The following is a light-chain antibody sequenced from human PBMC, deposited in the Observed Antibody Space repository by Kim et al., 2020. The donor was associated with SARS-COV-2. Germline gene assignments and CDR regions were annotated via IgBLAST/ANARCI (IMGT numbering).Light chain of an antibody. CDR3: QQYGSSPYT. CDR2: GAS. CDR1: QTIKSNN. V-gene: IGKV3-20*01. J-gene: IGKJ2*01. Sequence: EIVLTQSPGTLSLSPGERATLSCRASQTIKSNNLAWYQQTTGQAPRLLIFGASTRATGTPLRFSGSGSGTDFTLTISRLEPEDFAVYFCQQYGSSPYTFGQGTKVDIK.